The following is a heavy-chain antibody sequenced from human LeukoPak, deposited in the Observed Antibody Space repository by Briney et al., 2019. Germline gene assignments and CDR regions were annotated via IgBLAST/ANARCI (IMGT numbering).Heavy chain of an antibody. D-gene: IGHD5-12*01. V-gene: IGHV3-7*01. CDR1: EFTFSSYW. Sequence: GGSLRLSCAASEFTFSSYWMSWVRQAPWRGLEWVANIKEDGTEKYYLDSVKGRFTISRDNAKNSLYLQMNSLRAEDTAVYYCARVATMFEDAFDIWGQGTMVTVSS. J-gene: IGHJ3*02. CDR3: ARVATMFEDAFDI. CDR2: IKEDGTEK.